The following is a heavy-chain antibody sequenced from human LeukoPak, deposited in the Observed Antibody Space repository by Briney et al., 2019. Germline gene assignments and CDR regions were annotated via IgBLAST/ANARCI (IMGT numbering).Heavy chain of an antibody. CDR2: INPNSGGT. CDR3: ARRYCSSANCYTAPDY. Sequence: GASVKVSCKASGYTFTDYHMHWVRQAPGQGLEWMGWINPNSGGTKYAQKFQGRVTMTRDTSISTAYMELSRLRSDDTAVYYCARRYCSSANCYTAPDYWGQGTLVTVS. D-gene: IGHD2-2*02. J-gene: IGHJ4*02. V-gene: IGHV1-2*02. CDR1: GYTFTDYH.